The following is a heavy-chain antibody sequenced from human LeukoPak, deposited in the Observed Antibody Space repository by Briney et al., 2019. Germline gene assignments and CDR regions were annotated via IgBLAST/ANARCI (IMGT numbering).Heavy chain of an antibody. J-gene: IGHJ4*02. CDR1: GFNTYG. D-gene: IGHD1-7*01. Sequence: GGSLRLSCAASGFNTYGMHWVRQGPGKGLEWVAVISYDGSNKYYADSVKGRFTISRDNSKNTLYLQMNSLGAEDTAVYYCAKAQLELPTEGVDYWGQGTLVTVSS. CDR2: ISYDGSNK. CDR3: AKAQLELPTEGVDY. V-gene: IGHV3-30*18.